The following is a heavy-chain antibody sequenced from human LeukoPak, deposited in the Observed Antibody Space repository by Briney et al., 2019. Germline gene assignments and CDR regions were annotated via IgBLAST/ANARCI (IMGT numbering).Heavy chain of an antibody. CDR1: GFTLSNVW. J-gene: IGHJ4*02. V-gene: IGHV3-15*01. Sequence: GGSLVLSFASPGFTLSNVWMSWVRQAPGKGLEGVGRIKSKSDGMTTDYAAPAKGKFTISIDDSKNTLYLQINSLGPEDTAVYYCATDYSRGEYYFPYWGQGALVTVSS. CDR3: ATDYSRGEYYFPY. D-gene: IGHD4-11*01. CDR2: IKSKSDGMTT.